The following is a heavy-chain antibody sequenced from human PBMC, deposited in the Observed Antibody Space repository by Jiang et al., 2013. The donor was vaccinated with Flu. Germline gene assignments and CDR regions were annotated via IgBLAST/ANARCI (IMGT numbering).Heavy chain of an antibody. Sequence: GLVKPSETLSLTCSVSGGSISSNSYYWGWMRQPPGKGLEWIGSIYYSGSTYYNPSLKSRVTISVDTSKNQFSLKLSSVTAADTAVYFCARVSVTTNWRSNWFDPWGQGTLVTVSS. CDR3: ARVSVTTNWRSNWFDP. CDR2: IYYSGST. J-gene: IGHJ5*02. D-gene: IGHD4-17*01. V-gene: IGHV4-39*07. CDR1: GGSISSNSYY.